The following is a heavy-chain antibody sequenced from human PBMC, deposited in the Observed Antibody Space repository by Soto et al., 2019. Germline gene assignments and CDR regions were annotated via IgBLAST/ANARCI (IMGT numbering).Heavy chain of an antibody. CDR2: VYSGGST. J-gene: IGHJ6*02. V-gene: IGHV3-53*01. Sequence: EVQLVESGGGLIQPGGSLRLSCAASGFTVSSNYMSWVRQAQGKGLEWVSVVYSGGSTYYADSVKGRFTISRDNSKNTLYLQLNSLRAEDTSVYYCARESGPLPKAFYYGMDVWGQGATVTVSS. CDR3: ARESGPLPKAFYYGMDV. CDR1: GFTVSSNY.